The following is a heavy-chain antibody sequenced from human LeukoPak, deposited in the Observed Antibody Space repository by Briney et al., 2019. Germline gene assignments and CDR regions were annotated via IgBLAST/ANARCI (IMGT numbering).Heavy chain of an antibody. CDR1: GGSISSYY. D-gene: IGHD2-2*01. Sequence: SETLSLTRTVSGGSISSYYWSWIRQPPGKGLEWIGYIYTSGSTNYNPSLKSRVTISVDTSKNQFSLKLSSVTAADTAVYYCARQGVVVVPAATRRYYYYYYMDVWGKGTTVTVSS. V-gene: IGHV4-4*09. J-gene: IGHJ6*03. CDR3: ARQGVVVVPAATRRYYYYYYMDV. CDR2: IYTSGST.